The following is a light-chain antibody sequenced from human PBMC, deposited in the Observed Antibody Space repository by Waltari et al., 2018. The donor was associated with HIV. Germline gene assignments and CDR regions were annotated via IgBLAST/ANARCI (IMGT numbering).Light chain of an antibody. J-gene: IGLJ1*01. CDR2: SDK. Sequence: SYLLTQPPSVSVAPGQTARLTCGGDNIGGKNVHWYQQRPGQAPVLVIYSDKDRPSGSPARFSGSNSGNTATRTITRVEAGDEADYYCQVWNSDHFVFGGGTKVIVL. V-gene: IGLV3-21*02. CDR1: NIGGKN. CDR3: QVWNSDHFV.